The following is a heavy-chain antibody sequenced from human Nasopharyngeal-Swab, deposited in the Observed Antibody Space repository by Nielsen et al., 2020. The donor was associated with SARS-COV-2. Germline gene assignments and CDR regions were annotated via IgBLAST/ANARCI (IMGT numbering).Heavy chain of an antibody. D-gene: IGHD6-19*01. Sequence: GSLRLSCEASGFTFSSYWMHWVRQAPGTGLVWVSRTNEDETTTDHADSVKGRFAISRDNAKNTLYLHMNSLRAEDTAIYYCASDLSGRGDYWGQGTLVTVAS. V-gene: IGHV3-74*01. J-gene: IGHJ4*02. CDR1: GFTFSSYW. CDR3: ASDLSGRGDY. CDR2: TNEDETTT.